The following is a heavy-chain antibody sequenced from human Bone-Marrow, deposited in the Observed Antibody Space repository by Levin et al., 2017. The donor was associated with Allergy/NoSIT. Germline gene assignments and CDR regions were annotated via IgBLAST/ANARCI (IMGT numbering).Heavy chain of an antibody. CDR3: AADHIMEVIPENAFDV. CDR1: GGSISSNIYY. CDR2: LFYGGNV. D-gene: IGHD2-21*01. J-gene: IGHJ3*01. Sequence: MSSETLSLTCTVSGGSISSNIYYWAWIRQPPGTGLEWIANLFYGGNVYYNPSLKSRLTISVDTSKNQFSLKLTSVTAADTAVYYCAADHIMEVIPENAFDVWGHGAMVTVSS. V-gene: IGHV4-39*01.